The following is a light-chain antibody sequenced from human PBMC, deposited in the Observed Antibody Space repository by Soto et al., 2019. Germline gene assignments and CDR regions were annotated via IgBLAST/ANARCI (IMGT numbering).Light chain of an antibody. Sequence: EIVLTQSPGTLSLSPGEGATLSCRASQSVSNNYLAWYQQKPGQAPRLLIYGASSRATGIPDRFSGSGSGTDFTLTIRRLEPEDFALYYCQQRSSFGQGTRLEI. J-gene: IGKJ5*01. CDR2: GAS. CDR3: QQRSS. V-gene: IGKV3D-20*02. CDR1: QSVSNNY.